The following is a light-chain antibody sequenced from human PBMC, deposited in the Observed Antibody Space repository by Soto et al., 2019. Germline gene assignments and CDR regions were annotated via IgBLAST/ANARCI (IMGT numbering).Light chain of an antibody. J-gene: IGKJ3*01. V-gene: IGKV1-12*01. CDR2: AAS. Sequence: DIQMTQSPSSVSASVGDTINITCRASQDIKKWLAWYQQKPGKAPKVLIYAASNLESGVSSRFSGSGAGTEFSLTMSSLQTEDFATYFCHQASSFPYTFDPGTKVDIK. CDR3: HQASSFPYT. CDR1: QDIKKW.